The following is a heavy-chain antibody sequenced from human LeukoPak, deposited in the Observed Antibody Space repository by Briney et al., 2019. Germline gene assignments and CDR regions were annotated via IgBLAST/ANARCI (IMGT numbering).Heavy chain of an antibody. J-gene: IGHJ4*02. CDR2: IYYSGST. D-gene: IGHD1-26*01. V-gene: IGHV4-30-4*01. CDR3: ARGPVVGDFDY. Sequence: SETLSLTCTVSGGSISSGDYYWSWIRQPPGKGLEWIGYIYYSGSTYFNPSLKSRVTISVDTSKNQFSLKLSSVTAADTAVYYCARGPVVGDFDYWGQGTLVTVSS. CDR1: GGSISSGDYY.